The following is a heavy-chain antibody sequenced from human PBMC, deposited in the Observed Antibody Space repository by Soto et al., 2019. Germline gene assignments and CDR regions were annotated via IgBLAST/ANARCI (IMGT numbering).Heavy chain of an antibody. V-gene: IGHV3-23*01. J-gene: IGHJ6*03. CDR3: AKCVVADPPFHYYYMDL. CDR2: ISGSGGST. CDR1: GFTFSSYA. Sequence: EVQLLESGGGLVQPGGYLRLACAASGFTFSSYAMSWVRQAPGKGLEWVSAISGSGGSTYYADSVKGGFAISRDNSKNTLSLQMTSLRADDTAVDYCAKCVVADPPFHYYYMDLWGKGPTVTVSS. D-gene: IGHD6-19*01.